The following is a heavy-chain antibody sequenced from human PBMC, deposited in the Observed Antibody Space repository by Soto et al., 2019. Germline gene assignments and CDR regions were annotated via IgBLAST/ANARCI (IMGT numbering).Heavy chain of an antibody. V-gene: IGHV3-30-3*01. Sequence: QVQLVESGGGVVQPGRSLRLSCAASGFTFSSYAMHWVRQAAGKGLEWVAVISYDGSNKYYADSVKGRLTISRDNSKNTLYLQMNSLRAEDTAVYYCARDYYRFNSGYGFSMDVWGQGTTATVSS. CDR2: ISYDGSNK. CDR3: ARDYYRFNSGYGFSMDV. J-gene: IGHJ6*02. CDR1: GFTFSSYA. D-gene: IGHD5-12*01.